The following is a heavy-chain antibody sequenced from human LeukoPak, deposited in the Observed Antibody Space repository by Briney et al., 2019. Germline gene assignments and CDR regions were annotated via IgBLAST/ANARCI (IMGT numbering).Heavy chain of an antibody. D-gene: IGHD3-16*01. CDR2: IYYSGST. Sequence: QSSETLSLTCTVSGGSISSGGYYWSWIRQHPGKGLEWIGYIYYSGSTYYNPSLKSRVTISVDTPKNQFSLKLSSVTAADTVVYYCARGGGYYFVYWGQGTLVTVSS. CDR3: ARGGGYYFVY. CDR1: GGSISSGGYY. V-gene: IGHV4-31*03. J-gene: IGHJ4*02.